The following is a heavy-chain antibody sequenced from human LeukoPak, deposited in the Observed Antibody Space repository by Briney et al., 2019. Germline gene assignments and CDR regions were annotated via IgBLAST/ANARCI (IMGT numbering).Heavy chain of an antibody. CDR1: GFTFSSYE. CDR2: ISSSGSTI. J-gene: IGHJ4*02. D-gene: IGHD6-19*01. V-gene: IGHV3-48*03. CDR3: ASLGQARYSSFRFDY. Sequence: GGSRRLSCAASGFTFSSYEMNWVRQAPGKGLEWVSYISSSGSTIYYADSVKGRFTISRDNAKNSLYLQMNSLRAEDTAVYYCASLGQARYSSFRFDYWGQGTLVTVSS.